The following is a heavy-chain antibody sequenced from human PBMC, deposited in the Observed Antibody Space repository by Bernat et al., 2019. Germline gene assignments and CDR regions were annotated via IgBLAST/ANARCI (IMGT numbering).Heavy chain of an antibody. CDR3: ARDRSSDYDPHFDY. J-gene: IGHJ4*02. CDR1: GFTFSSYS. Sequence: EVQLVESGGGLVQPGGSLRLSCAASGFTFSSYSMNWVRQAPGKGLEWVSYISSSSSTIFYADSVKGRFTISRDNAKNSLYLQMISLRAEDTAVYYYARDRSSDYDPHFDYWGQGTLVTVSS. V-gene: IGHV3-48*01. D-gene: IGHD3-22*01. CDR2: ISSSSSTI.